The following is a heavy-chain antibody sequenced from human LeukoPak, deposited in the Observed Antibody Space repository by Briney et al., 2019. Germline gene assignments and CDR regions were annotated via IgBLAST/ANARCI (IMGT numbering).Heavy chain of an antibody. Sequence: PSETLSLTCAVYGGSFSGYYWSWIRQPPGKGLEWIGEINHSGSTNYNPSLKSRVTISVDTSKNRFSLKLSSVTAADTAVYYCARVRGITTYIFDYWGQGTLVTVSS. J-gene: IGHJ4*02. CDR1: GGSFSGYY. CDR2: INHSGST. D-gene: IGHD3-10*01. V-gene: IGHV4-34*01. CDR3: ARVRGITTYIFDY.